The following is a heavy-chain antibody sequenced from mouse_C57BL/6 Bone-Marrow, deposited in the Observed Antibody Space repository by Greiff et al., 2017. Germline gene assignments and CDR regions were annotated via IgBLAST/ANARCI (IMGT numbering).Heavy chain of an antibody. CDR2: LSSGGSYT. D-gene: IGHD1-1*01. CDR3: ARHTTVVAPFDD. V-gene: IGHV5-6*01. Sequence: EVTLMESGGDLVKPGGSLKLSCAASGFTFSSYGMSWVRQTPDKKLECVATLSSGGSYTYYPDSVKGRFTISRDNAKNTLYLQMSSLKSEDTAMYYCARHTTVVAPFDDWGQGTTRTVSS. J-gene: IGHJ2*01. CDR1: GFTFSSYG.